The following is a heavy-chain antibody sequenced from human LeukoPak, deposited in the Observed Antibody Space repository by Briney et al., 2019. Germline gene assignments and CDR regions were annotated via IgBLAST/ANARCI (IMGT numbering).Heavy chain of an antibody. J-gene: IGHJ4*02. CDR2: VYYTGTT. V-gene: IGHV4-61*01. Sequence: SETLSLTCTVSGGSISSSSYYWSWIRQPPGKGLEWIGYVYYTGTTHYNPSLKNRVTISVDTSKNQFSLQLTSVTAADTAVYYCARDPPMGEDSWGRGTLITVSS. CDR1: GGSISSSSYY. CDR3: ARDPPMGEDS. D-gene: IGHD1-26*01.